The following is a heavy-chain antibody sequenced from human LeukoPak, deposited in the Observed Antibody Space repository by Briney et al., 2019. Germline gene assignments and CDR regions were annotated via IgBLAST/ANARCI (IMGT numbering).Heavy chain of an antibody. CDR1: GYTFTSYY. CDR2: INPSGGST. V-gene: IGHV1-46*01. D-gene: IGHD3-10*01. Sequence: ASVKVSCKASGYTFTSYYMHWVRQALGQGLEWMGIINPSGGSTSYAQKFQGRVTMTRDTSTSTVYMELSSLRSEDTAVYYCARDWITMVREYSYYYYYGMDVWGQGTTVTVSS. CDR3: ARDWITMVREYSYYYYYGMDV. J-gene: IGHJ6*02.